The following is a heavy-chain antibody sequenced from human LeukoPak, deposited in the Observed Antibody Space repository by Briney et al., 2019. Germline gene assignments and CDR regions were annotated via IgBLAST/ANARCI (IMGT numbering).Heavy chain of an antibody. D-gene: IGHD3-22*01. CDR2: IIPLFRTA. V-gene: IGHV1-69*13. Sequence: SVKVSCKASGGTFSNYAISWVRQAPGQGLEWMGGIIPLFRTANYAQNFQGRVTITADESTNTAYMELSSLTSGDTAVYYCASDPPYYDSSTYKPDWGQGTLVTVSS. J-gene: IGHJ4*02. CDR3: ASDPPYYDSSTYKPD. CDR1: GGTFSNYA.